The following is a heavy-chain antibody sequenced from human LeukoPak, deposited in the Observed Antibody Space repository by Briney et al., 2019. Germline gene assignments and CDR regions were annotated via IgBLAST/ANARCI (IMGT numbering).Heavy chain of an antibody. CDR1: GYTFTSYY. Sequence: ASVKVSCKASGYTFTSYYMHWVRQAPGQGLEWMGIINPSGGSTSYAQKFQGRVTMTRDTSTSTVYMELSSLRSEDTAVYYCARDGKVRGVRYYYYMDVWGKGTTVTVSS. V-gene: IGHV1-46*01. CDR3: ARDGKVRGVRYYYYMDV. D-gene: IGHD3-10*01. CDR2: INPSGGST. J-gene: IGHJ6*03.